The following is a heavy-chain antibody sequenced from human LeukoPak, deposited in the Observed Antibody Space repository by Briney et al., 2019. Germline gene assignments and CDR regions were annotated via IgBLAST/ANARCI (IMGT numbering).Heavy chain of an antibody. CDR3: AREVVGYYDTSGLLD. J-gene: IGHJ4*02. CDR2: IRYDGSNK. V-gene: IGHV3-30*02. D-gene: IGHD3-22*01. Sequence: GGSLRLSCAASGFTFSSYGMHWVRQAPGKGLEWVAFIRYDGSNKYYADSVKGRFTISRDNSKSTLYLVMNRLRVDDTAVYYCAREVVGYYDTSGLLDWGQGALVTVSS. CDR1: GFTFSSYG.